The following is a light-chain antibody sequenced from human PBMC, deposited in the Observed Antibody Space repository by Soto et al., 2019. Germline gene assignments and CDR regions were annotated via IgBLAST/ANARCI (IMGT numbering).Light chain of an antibody. Sequence: DIQMTQSPSSLSAAVGARVTITCRASQSIRSWLAWYQQKPGKAPKLLIYDAYSLESGVPSRFSGSGSGTEFTLTISSLQPDDFATYYCQQYDVDSGTFGQGTKVDI. CDR2: DAY. CDR1: QSIRSW. J-gene: IGKJ1*01. CDR3: QQYDVDSGT. V-gene: IGKV1-5*01.